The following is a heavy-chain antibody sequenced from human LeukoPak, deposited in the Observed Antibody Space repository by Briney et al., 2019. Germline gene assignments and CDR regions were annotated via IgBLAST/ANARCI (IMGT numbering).Heavy chain of an antibody. CDR1: GFTFNTYA. CDR2: IAYDGNNK. CDR3: ARDENWGSTHY. V-gene: IGHV3-30-3*01. J-gene: IGHJ4*02. D-gene: IGHD7-27*01. Sequence: PGGSLRLSCAASGFTFNTYAMHWVRQAPGKGLEWVAVIAYDGNNKYYADSVKGRFTVSRDNSRHTLYLQMNSLRTEDTALYYCARDENWGSTHYWGQGTLVTVSS.